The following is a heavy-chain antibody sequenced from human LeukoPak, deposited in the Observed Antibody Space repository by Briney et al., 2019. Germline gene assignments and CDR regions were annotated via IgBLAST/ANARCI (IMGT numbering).Heavy chain of an antibody. V-gene: IGHV3-53*01. Sequence: GGSLRLSCAASGFTLSNYAMHWVRQAPGKGLEWVSLIYSGGNTYYADSVKGRFTISRDNSKNTLYLQMNSLRAEDTAVYFCARMAWDGDYVDGYWGQGTLVTVSS. CDR2: IYSGGNT. CDR3: ARMAWDGDYVDGY. CDR1: GFTLSNYA. D-gene: IGHD4-17*01. J-gene: IGHJ4*02.